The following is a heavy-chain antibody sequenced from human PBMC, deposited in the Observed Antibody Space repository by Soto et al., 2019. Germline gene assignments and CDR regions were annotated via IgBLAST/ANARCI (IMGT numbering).Heavy chain of an antibody. CDR3: ARGRYGDY. CDR2: ISAHNGNT. V-gene: IGHV1-18*01. Sequence: QVHLVQCGAEVKKPGASVKVSCKGSGYTFTSCGITWVRQAPGQGLEWMGWISAHNGNTNYAQKPQGRVTVTRDASTSTAYMELRSLRSDDTAVYYCARGRYGDYWGQGALVTVSS. CDR1: GYTFTSCG. J-gene: IGHJ4*02. D-gene: IGHD1-1*01.